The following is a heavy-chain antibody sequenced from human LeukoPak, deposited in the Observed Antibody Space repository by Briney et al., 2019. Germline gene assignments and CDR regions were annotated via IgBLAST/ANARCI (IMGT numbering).Heavy chain of an antibody. D-gene: IGHD4-11*01. CDR2: ISSSSSTI. J-gene: IGHJ5*02. V-gene: IGHV3-48*01. CDR3: ARLPEYSNYIPVRSNWFDP. Sequence: GGSLRLSCAASGFTFSSYSMNWVRQAPGKGLEWVSYISSSSSTIYYADSVKGRFTISRDNAKNSLYLQMNSLRAEDTAVYYCARLPEYSNYIPVRSNWFDPWGQGTLVTVSS. CDR1: GFTFSSYS.